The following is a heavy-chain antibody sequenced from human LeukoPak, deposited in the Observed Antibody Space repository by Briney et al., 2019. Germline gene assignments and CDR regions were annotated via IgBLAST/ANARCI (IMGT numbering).Heavy chain of an antibody. CDR3: VKSSGYSGYDHGDY. V-gene: IGHV3-30*18. D-gene: IGHD5-12*01. J-gene: IGHJ4*02. CDR1: GFTFNTYG. Sequence: QAGGSLRLSCAASGFTFNTYGMHWVRQAPGKGLEWLAVISYDGYDKYYADSVKGRFTISRDSSNTLYLQMISLRPEDTAIYYCVKSSGYSGYDHGDYWGQGTLVTVSS. CDR2: ISYDGYDK.